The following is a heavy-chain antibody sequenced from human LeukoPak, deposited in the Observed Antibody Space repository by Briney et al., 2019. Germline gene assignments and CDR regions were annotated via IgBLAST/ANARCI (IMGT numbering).Heavy chain of an antibody. CDR2: IYTSGST. V-gene: IGHV4-4*07. CDR1: GGSISSYY. CDR3: AREARRAYTNLNWFDP. D-gene: IGHD4-11*01. Sequence: SSETLSLTCTVSGGSISSYYWSWIRQPAGKGLEWIGRIYTSGSTNYNPSLKSRVTISVDTSKNQFSLKLSSVTAADTAVYYCAREARRAYTNLNWFDPWGQGTLVTVSS. J-gene: IGHJ5*02.